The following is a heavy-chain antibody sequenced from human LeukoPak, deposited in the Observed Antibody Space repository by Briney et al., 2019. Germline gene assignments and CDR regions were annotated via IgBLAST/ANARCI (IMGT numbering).Heavy chain of an antibody. CDR2: INHSGST. J-gene: IGHJ4*02. D-gene: IGHD2-2*01. CDR3: ARALGYCSSTSCYPGTRFDY. V-gene: IGHV4-34*01. Sequence: SETLPLTCAVYGGSFSGYYWSWIRQPPGKGLEWIGEINHSGSTNYNPSLKSRVTISVDTSKNQFSLKLSSVTAADTAVYYCARALGYCSSTSCYPGTRFDYWGQGTLVTVSS. CDR1: GGSFSGYY.